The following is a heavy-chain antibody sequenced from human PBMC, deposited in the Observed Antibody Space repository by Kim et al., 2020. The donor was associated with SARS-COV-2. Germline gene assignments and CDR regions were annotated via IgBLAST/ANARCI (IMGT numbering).Heavy chain of an antibody. Sequence: SVKVSCKASGGTFSSYAISWVRQAPGQGLEWMGGIIPIFGTANYAQKFQGRVTITADESTSTAYMELSSLRSEDTAVYYCAGVTIFGVVISSYYYYGMDVWGQGTTVTVSS. CDR3: AGVTIFGVVISSYYYYGMDV. CDR1: GGTFSSYA. CDR2: IIPIFGTA. J-gene: IGHJ6*02. V-gene: IGHV1-69*13. D-gene: IGHD3-3*01.